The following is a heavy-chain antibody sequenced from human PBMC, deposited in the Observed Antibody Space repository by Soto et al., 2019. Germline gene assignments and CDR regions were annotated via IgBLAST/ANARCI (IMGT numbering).Heavy chain of an antibody. CDR1: GFTFSSYG. J-gene: IGHJ4*02. D-gene: IGHD3-3*01. V-gene: IGHV3-30*18. CDR3: AKSGGPPYDFWSGYYPVGGYFDY. CDR2: ISYDGSNK. Sequence: GGSLRLSCAASGFTFSSYGMHWVRQAPGKGLEWVSVISYDGSNKYYADSVKGRVTISRDNSKNTLYLLMKSRRAEDTAVYYCAKSGGPPYDFWSGYYPVGGYFDYWGQGTLVTVSS.